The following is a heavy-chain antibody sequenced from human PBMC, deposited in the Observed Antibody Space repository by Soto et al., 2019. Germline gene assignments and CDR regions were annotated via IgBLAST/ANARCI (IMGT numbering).Heavy chain of an antibody. D-gene: IGHD5-12*01. J-gene: IGHJ3*01. CDR3: TSLSIAVAHFAFDL. CDR2: ITPDGSTT. CDR1: GFTFSGHW. V-gene: IGHV3-74*01. Sequence: EVQLVESGGGVVQPGGSLRLSCAASGFTFSGHWMHWVRKAPGEGLVWVSRITPDGSTTDYADSVKGRFSISRDHAKNMGYLQMNSLRVEDTAVYYCTSLSIAVAHFAFDLWGQGTLVTVSS.